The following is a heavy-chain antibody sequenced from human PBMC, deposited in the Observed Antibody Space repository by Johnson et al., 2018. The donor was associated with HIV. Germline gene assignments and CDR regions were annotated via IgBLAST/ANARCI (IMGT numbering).Heavy chain of an antibody. CDR1: GFTFRTYW. D-gene: IGHD3-3*01. J-gene: IGHJ3*02. CDR2: INGDGSNK. V-gene: IGHV3-74*01. Sequence: VQLVESGGGLVEPGGSLRLSCAASGFTFRTYWMHWVRQAPGKGQVWVSRINGDGSNKYYADSVKGRFTISRDNSKNTLYLQMNSLRAEDTAVYYCARDRYYDFWSGYRTFDIWGQGTMVTVSS. CDR3: ARDRYYDFWSGYRTFDI.